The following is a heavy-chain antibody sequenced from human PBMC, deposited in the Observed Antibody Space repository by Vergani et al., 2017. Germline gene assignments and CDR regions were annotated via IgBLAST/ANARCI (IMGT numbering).Heavy chain of an antibody. J-gene: IGHJ3*02. V-gene: IGHV3-23*03. CDR1: GFTFSSYA. D-gene: IGHD3-10*01. Sequence: EVQLLESGGGLVQPGGSLRLSCAASGFTFSSYAMSWVRQAPGKGLEWVSVIYSGGSSTYYADSVKGRLTISRDNSKNTLYLQMNSLRAEDTAVYYCAKDLAGGITIVRENAFDIWGQGTMVTVSS. CDR2: IYSGGSST. CDR3: AKDLAGGITIVRENAFDI.